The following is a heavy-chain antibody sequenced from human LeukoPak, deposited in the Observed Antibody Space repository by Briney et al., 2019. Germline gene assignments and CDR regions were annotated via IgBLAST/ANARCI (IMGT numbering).Heavy chain of an antibody. D-gene: IGHD3-16*01. V-gene: IGHV1-46*01. Sequence: ASVKVSCKASGYIFTSYYMHWVRQAPGQGLVWMGIINPSGGSTTYAQKFQGRVTMTRDTSTTTVYMELSSLRSEDTAVYYCARDPGGPDGLDVWGQGTTVTVSS. CDR2: INPSGGST. J-gene: IGHJ6*02. CDR3: ARDPGGPDGLDV. CDR1: GYIFTSYY.